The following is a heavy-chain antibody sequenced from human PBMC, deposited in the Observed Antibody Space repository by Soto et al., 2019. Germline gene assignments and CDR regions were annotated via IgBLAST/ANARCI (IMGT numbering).Heavy chain of an antibody. CDR1: GFTFSNYA. D-gene: IGHD3-3*01. CDR2: ISSSDSTI. V-gene: IGHV3-48*01. J-gene: IGHJ5*02. Sequence: EVQVVESGGGLVQPGGSLRLSCTASGFTFSNYAMNWVRQAPGKGLEWVSYISSSDSTIYYADSVKGRFTISRDNAKNSLYLQMNSLRAEDTAVYYCQRRVRFDPWGQGTLVTVSS. CDR3: QRRVRFDP.